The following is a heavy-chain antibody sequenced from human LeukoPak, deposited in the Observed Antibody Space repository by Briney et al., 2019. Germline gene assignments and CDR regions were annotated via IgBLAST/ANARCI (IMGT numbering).Heavy chain of an antibody. CDR2: INWDGEAT. Sequence: QTGGSLRLSCAASGVTIADHGMSWVRQVPGKGLEWVSGINWDGEATGYADSVKGRFTISRDNAKKSLYLEMSSLRDDDTALYYCARDLSSSWYSLAYWGQGTLVTVSS. V-gene: IGHV3-20*04. D-gene: IGHD6-13*01. CDR3: ARDLSSSWYSLAY. CDR1: GVTIADHG. J-gene: IGHJ4*02.